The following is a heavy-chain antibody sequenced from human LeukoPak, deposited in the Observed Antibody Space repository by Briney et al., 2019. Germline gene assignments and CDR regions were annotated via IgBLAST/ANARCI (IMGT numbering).Heavy chain of an antibody. Sequence: SETLSLTCAVSGVSFNNYYWSWVRQTPGKGLEWIGEINHSGYTNDSPSLKSRVTLSIGTSRKQFSLNLRSVTVADTGIYYCTRMTTGHDYWGQGTLVTVSS. CDR3: TRMTTGHDY. CDR1: GVSFNNYY. V-gene: IGHV4-34*01. D-gene: IGHD4-17*01. J-gene: IGHJ4*02. CDR2: INHSGYT.